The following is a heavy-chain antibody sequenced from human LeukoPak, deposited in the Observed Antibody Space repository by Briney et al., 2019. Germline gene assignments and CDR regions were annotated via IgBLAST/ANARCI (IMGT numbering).Heavy chain of an antibody. CDR3: ARGLLRFLEWSSPAFDI. Sequence: ASVKVSCKASGGTFSSYAISWVRQAPGQGLEWMGGIIPIFGTANYAQKFQGRVTITADESTSTAYMELSSLRSEDTAVYYCARGLLRFLEWSSPAFDIWGQGTMATVSS. D-gene: IGHD3-3*01. J-gene: IGHJ3*02. V-gene: IGHV1-69*13. CDR2: IIPIFGTA. CDR1: GGTFSSYA.